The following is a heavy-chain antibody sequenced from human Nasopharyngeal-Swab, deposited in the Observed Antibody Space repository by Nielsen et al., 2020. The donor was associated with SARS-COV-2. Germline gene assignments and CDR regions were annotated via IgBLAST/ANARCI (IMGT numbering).Heavy chain of an antibody. J-gene: IGHJ6*03. V-gene: IGHV4-39*07. D-gene: IGHD3-10*01. Sequence: RQAPGKGLEWIGSIYYSGSTYYNPSLKSRVTISVDTSKNQFSLKLSSVTAADRAVYYCARERGRGGIWNYYYYYMDVWGKGTTVTVSS. CDR2: IYYSGST. CDR3: ARERGRGGIWNYYYYYMDV.